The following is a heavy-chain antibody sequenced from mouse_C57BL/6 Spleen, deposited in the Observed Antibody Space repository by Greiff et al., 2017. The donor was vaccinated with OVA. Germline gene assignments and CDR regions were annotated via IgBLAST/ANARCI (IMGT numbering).Heavy chain of an antibody. CDR3: ARVSQTGTDY. J-gene: IGHJ2*01. Sequence: VKLQESGPGLVQPSQSLSITCTVSGFSLTSYGVHWVRQSPGTGLEWLGVIWSGGSTDYNAAFLSRLSISKDNSKSQFFFKMNSLQADDTAIYYCARVSQTGTDYWGQGTTLTVSS. CDR1: GFSLTSYG. V-gene: IGHV2-2*01. D-gene: IGHD4-1*01. CDR2: IWSGGST.